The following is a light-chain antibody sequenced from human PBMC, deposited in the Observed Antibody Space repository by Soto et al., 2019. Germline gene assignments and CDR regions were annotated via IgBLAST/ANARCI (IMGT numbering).Light chain of an antibody. CDR1: QSVGRNY. V-gene: IGKV3-20*01. CDR3: QQYAAAPLT. J-gene: IGKJ4*01. Sequence: EIVLTQSPGTLSLSPGERATLSCRASQSVGRNYLAWFQQKPGQAPRLLIYDASSRATGIPDRFSGSGSGTDFTLSISRVEPEDFAVFYCQQYAAAPLTFGGGTKVEIK. CDR2: DAS.